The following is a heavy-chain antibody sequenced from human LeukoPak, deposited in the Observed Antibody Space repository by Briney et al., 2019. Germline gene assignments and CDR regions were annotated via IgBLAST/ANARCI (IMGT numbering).Heavy chain of an antibody. D-gene: IGHD4-17*01. CDR3: ARDPDTTYYFDY. CDR1: GFTFSSYW. CDR2: INSDGSST. J-gene: IGHJ4*02. Sequence: PGGSLRLSCAASGFTFSSYWMHWVRQAPGRGLVWVSRINSDGSSTSYADSVKGRFTISRDNAKNTLYLQMNSLRAEDTAVYYCARDPDTTYYFDYWGQGTLVTVSS. V-gene: IGHV3-74*01.